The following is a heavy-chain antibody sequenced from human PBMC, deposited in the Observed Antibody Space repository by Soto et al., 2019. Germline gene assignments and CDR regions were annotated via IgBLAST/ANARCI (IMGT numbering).Heavy chain of an antibody. D-gene: IGHD4-17*01. V-gene: IGHV4-31*02. CDR2: IYYTGNT. J-gene: IGHJ6*02. CDR3: ARDKGGAALKGSGMDV. Sequence: QVQVQESGPGLMKPSQTLSLKCSVSGGSIGSRDYYWSWIRQHPEKGLEWIGSIYYTGNTDYNPSLRGRPTMSLDTSMNEFSLKLTSVTAADTAEYYCARDKGGAALKGSGMDVWGQGTTVTVS. CDR1: GGSIGSRDYY.